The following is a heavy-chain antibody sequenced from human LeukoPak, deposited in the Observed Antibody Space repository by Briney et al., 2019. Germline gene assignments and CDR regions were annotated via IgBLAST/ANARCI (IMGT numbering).Heavy chain of an antibody. CDR2: ILYDGREN. V-gene: IGHV3-30*18. J-gene: IGHJ3*02. CDR1: GFTFSSYA. CDR3: AKESDAFDI. Sequence: PGGSLRLSCVASGFTFSSYAMHWVRQAPGKGLEWVAVILYDGRENFHADSVRGRFTISRDNSKNTLYLQMNSLRPEDTAVYYCAKESDAFDIWGQGTMVTVSS.